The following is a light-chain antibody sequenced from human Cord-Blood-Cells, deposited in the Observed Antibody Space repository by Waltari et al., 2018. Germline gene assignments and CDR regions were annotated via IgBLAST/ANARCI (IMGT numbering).Light chain of an antibody. J-gene: IGLJ2*01. CDR1: SSDVGGYNY. V-gene: IGLV2-14*01. CDR3: SPYTSSSTVV. Sequence: PASVSGSPGQSITISCTGTSSDVGGYNYVSWYQQHPGKAPKLMIYDVSNRPSGVSNRFSGSKSGNTASLTISGLQAEDEADYYCSPYTSSSTVVFGGGTKLTVL. CDR2: DVS.